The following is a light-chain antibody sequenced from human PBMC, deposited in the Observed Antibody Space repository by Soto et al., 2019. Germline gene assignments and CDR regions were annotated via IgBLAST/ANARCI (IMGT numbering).Light chain of an antibody. V-gene: IGKV1-39*01. CDR1: QSISSY. CDR3: QKSYSTPIN. Sequence: DIQMTHSPSSLSASVLNRVTITFRASQSISSYLNWYQQKPGKAPKLLIYAASSLQSGVPSRFSGSGSGTAFTLTISSLQPEDFATYYCQKSYSTPINFGQGTRLEIK. CDR2: AAS. J-gene: IGKJ5*01.